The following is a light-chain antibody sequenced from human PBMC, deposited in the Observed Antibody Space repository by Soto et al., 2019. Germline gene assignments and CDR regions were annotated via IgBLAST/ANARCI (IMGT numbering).Light chain of an antibody. CDR1: QSFNTW. V-gene: IGKV1-5*03. Sequence: DVQMTQSPSSLSPSVGDRVTITCRASQSFNTWLAWYQQKPGKAPKLLIYKTSILESGVPARFSGSGSATEFTLTISSLQPEDSATYYCQQYNSYPYTFGQGTKLEIK. CDR2: KTS. CDR3: QQYNSYPYT. J-gene: IGKJ2*01.